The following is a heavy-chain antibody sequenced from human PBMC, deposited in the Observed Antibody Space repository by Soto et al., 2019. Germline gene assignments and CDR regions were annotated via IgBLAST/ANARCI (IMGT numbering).Heavy chain of an antibody. CDR3: AREISYCGGDCLSWFDP. D-gene: IGHD2-21*01. CDR2: IKQDGSEK. Sequence: GSLRLSCAASGFTFSSYWMSWVRQAPGKGLEWVANIKQDGSEKYYVDSVKGRFTISRDNAKNSLYLQMNSLRAEDTAVYYCAREISYCGGDCLSWFDPWGQGTLVTVSS. V-gene: IGHV3-7*01. CDR1: GFTFSSYW. J-gene: IGHJ5*02.